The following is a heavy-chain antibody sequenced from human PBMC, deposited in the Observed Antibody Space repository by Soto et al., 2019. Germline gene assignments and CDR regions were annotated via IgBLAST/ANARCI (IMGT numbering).Heavy chain of an antibody. Sequence: ASVKVSCKASGYTFTGYYMRWVRQAPGQGLEWMGWINPNSGGTNYAQKFQGWVTMTRDTSISTAYMELSRLRSDDMAVYYCARAYGSGSYSPTSMDVWGQGTTVTVSS. D-gene: IGHD3-10*01. V-gene: IGHV1-2*04. J-gene: IGHJ6*02. CDR3: ARAYGSGSYSPTSMDV. CDR1: GYTFTGYY. CDR2: INPNSGGT.